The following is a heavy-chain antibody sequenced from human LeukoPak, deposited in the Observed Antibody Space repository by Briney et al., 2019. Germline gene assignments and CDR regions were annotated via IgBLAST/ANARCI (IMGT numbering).Heavy chain of an antibody. V-gene: IGHV4-31*03. D-gene: IGHD2-15*01. Sequence: SETLSLTCTVSGGSISSGGYYWSWIRQHPGKGLEWIGYIYYSGSTYYNPSLKSRVTISVDTSKNQFSLKLSSVTAADTAVYYCARHVRYCSGGSCRLPWFDPWGQGTLVTVSS. CDR3: ARHVRYCSGGSCRLPWFDP. CDR1: GGSISSGGYY. CDR2: IYYSGST. J-gene: IGHJ5*02.